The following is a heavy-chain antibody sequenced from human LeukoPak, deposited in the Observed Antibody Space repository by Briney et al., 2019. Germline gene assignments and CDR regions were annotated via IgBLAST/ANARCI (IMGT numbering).Heavy chain of an antibody. J-gene: IGHJ4*02. D-gene: IGHD1-26*01. CDR3: ARYGGSYTPYYFDY. CDR1: GGSISSYY. Sequence: SETLSLTCTVSGGSISSYYWSWIRQPPGKGLEWIGYIYTSGSTNYNPSLKSRVTISVDTSKNQFSLKLSSVTAADTAVYYCARYGGSYTPYYFDYSGQGTLVTVSS. CDR2: IYTSGST. V-gene: IGHV4-4*09.